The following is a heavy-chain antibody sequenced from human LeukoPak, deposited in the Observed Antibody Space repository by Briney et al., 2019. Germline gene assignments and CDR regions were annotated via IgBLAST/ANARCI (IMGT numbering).Heavy chain of an antibody. Sequence: GGSLGLSCAASGFTFSSYAIHWVRQAPGKGLEWVAVRSYDGSKEYYADSVKGRFITSRDNSKNTVYLQMNSLRVEDTAVYYCARLYASTWDPFDYWGQGTLVTVSS. CDR3: ARLYASTWDPFDY. D-gene: IGHD6-13*01. J-gene: IGHJ4*02. V-gene: IGHV3-30*04. CDR1: GFTFSSYA. CDR2: RSYDGSKE.